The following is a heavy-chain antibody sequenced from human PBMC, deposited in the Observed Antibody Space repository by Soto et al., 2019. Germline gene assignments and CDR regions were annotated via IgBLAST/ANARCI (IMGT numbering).Heavy chain of an antibody. CDR3: ARDRVDIVVVVAATRLYGMDV. D-gene: IGHD2-15*01. J-gene: IGHJ6*02. Sequence: GASVKVSCKASGYTFASYAIRWVRQAPGQRLEWMGWISAYNGNTNYAQKLQGRVTMTTDTSTSTAYMELRSLRSDDTAVYYCARDRVDIVVVVAATRLYGMDVWGQGTTVTVSS. CDR2: ISAYNGNT. CDR1: GYTFASYA. V-gene: IGHV1-18*01.